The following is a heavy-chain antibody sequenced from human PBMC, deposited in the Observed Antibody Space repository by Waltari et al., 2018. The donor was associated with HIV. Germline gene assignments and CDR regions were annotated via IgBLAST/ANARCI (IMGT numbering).Heavy chain of an antibody. CDR1: EFTFSRFW. J-gene: IGHJ4*02. CDR2: IKQDGSDT. D-gene: IGHD3-22*01. CDR3: ARVSDNSGFYFGIYYFDY. Sequence: EMQLVESEGGLVQPGGSLRLSCAASEFTFSRFWMSWVRQAPGKGLGWVASIKQDGSDTYYVDSVKGRFTISRDNANNSLYLHMNSLRAEDTAVYHCARVSDNSGFYFGIYYFDYWGQGTLVTVSS. V-gene: IGHV3-7*01.